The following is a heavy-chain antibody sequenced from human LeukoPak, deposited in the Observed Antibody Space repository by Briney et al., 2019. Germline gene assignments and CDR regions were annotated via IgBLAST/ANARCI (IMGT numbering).Heavy chain of an antibody. CDR2: ISSSSSYI. CDR1: GFTFSSYS. V-gene: IGHV3-21*01. D-gene: IGHD1-26*01. CDR3: ARLYGGSYGDFEY. J-gene: IGHJ4*02. Sequence: PGGSLRLSWAASGFTFSSYSMNWVRQAPGEGLEWVSSISSSSSYIYYEDSVKGRFTISRDNAKNSLSLQMNSLRAEGTAGYYCARLYGGSYGDFEYWGQGNLVTVSS.